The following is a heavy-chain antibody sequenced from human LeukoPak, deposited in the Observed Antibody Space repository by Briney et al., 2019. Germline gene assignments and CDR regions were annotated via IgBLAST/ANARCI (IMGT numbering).Heavy chain of an antibody. Sequence: PSETLSLTCAVYGGSFSGYYWSWIRQPPGKGLEWIGEINHSGSTNYNPSLKSRVTISVDTSKNQFSLKLSSVSAADTAVYYCARPNGEKTVLVTAPNTALDYWGQGPLVPVSS. D-gene: IGHD5-18*01. J-gene: IGHJ4*02. CDR2: INHSGST. CDR1: GGSFSGYY. V-gene: IGHV4-34*01. CDR3: ARPNGEKTVLVTAPNTALDY.